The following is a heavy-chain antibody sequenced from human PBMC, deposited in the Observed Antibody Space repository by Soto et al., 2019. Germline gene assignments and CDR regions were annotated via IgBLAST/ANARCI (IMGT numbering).Heavy chain of an antibody. CDR1: GYTFTSYA. V-gene: IGHV1-18*01. CDR3: ASGWFGEFVYYFDY. Sequence: GASVKVSSKASGYTFTSYALSSLRHAPGQGLEWMGWISAYNGNTNYAQKLQGRVTMTTDTSTSTAYMELRSLGSDDTAVYYCASGWFGEFVYYFDYWGQGTLVTVS. CDR2: ISAYNGNT. J-gene: IGHJ4*02. D-gene: IGHD3-10*01.